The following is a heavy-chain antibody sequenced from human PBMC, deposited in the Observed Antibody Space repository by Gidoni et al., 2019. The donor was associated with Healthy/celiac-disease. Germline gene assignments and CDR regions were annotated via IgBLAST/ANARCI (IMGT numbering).Heavy chain of an antibody. CDR3: ARPIQLWPGAFDY. CDR1: GFTFSSYA. J-gene: IGHJ4*02. D-gene: IGHD5-18*01. V-gene: IGHV3-30-3*01. CDR2: ISYDGSNK. Sequence: QVQLVESGGGVVQPGRSLRLPCAASGFTFSSYAMHWVRQAPGKGLEWVAVISYDGSNKYYADSVKGRFTISRDNSKNTLYLQMNSLRAEDTAVYYCARPIQLWPGAFDYWGQGTLVTVSS.